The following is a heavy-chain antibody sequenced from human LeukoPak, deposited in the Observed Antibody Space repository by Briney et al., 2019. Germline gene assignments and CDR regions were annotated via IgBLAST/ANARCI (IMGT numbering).Heavy chain of an antibody. CDR1: GGSISSGGYS. D-gene: IGHD3-16*02. CDR3: ARGASVTRFDP. CDR2: IYHSGST. V-gene: IGHV4-30-2*01. Sequence: SETLSLTCAVSGGSISSGGYSWSWIRQPPGKGLEWIGYIYHSGSTYYNPSLKSRVTISVDRSKNQFSLKLSSVTAADTAVYYCARGASVTRFDPWGQGTLVTVSS. J-gene: IGHJ5*02.